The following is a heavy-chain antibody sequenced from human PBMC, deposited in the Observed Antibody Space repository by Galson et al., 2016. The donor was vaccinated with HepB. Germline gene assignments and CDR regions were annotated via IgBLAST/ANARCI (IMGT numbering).Heavy chain of an antibody. D-gene: IGHD3-10*01. CDR3: VRERAGMVRGLDG. J-gene: IGHJ4*02. V-gene: IGHV4-38-2*02. Sequence: ETLSLTCTVSSHSITTGYYWVWIRQPPGRGLEWIGSIYHGGSTDYNPSLNSRVTMSIDTSKNQFSLQLSSVTAADTAIYYCVRERAGMVRGLDGWGQGTLVTVPS. CDR2: IYHGGST. CDR1: SHSITTGYY.